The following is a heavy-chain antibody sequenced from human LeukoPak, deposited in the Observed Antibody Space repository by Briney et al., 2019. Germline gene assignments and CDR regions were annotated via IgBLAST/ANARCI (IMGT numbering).Heavy chain of an antibody. CDR2: INHSGST. J-gene: IGHJ4*02. Sequence: SETLSLTCAVYGGSFSGYYWSWIRQPPGKGLEWIGEINHSGSTNYNPSLKSRVTISVDTSKNQFSLKLSSVTAADTAVYYCARLVGATRFDYWGQGTLVTVSS. D-gene: IGHD1-26*01. V-gene: IGHV4-34*01. CDR3: ARLVGATRFDY. CDR1: GGSFSGYY.